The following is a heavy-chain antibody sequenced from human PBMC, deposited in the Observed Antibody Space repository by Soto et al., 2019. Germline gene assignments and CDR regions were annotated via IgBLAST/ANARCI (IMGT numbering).Heavy chain of an antibody. CDR3: ARQRTSVVTQAYFDS. CDR2: IYYSGST. D-gene: IGHD2-21*02. J-gene: IGHJ4*02. V-gene: IGHV4-39*01. Sequence: SETLSLTCTVTGDSINNRSYYWGWIRQPPGKGLEWIGSIYYSGSTYNNPSLKSRVSMSVDTPKNQFSLKLRSVTAADTALYYYARQRTSVVTQAYFDSWGQGSLVTVSS. CDR1: GDSINNRSYY.